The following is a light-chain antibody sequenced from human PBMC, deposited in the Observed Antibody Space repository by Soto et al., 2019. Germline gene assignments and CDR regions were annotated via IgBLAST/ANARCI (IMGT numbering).Light chain of an antibody. V-gene: IGKV3-15*01. Sequence: EIVMTQSPATLSVSPGEGATLSCRASQSVASNLAWYQQKPGQAPRLLIYGASARATGTPTRFSGSGSGTEFTLAISSLQSEDFAVYYCQQYYMWPPKTFGRGTKLEIK. J-gene: IGKJ2*01. CDR3: QQYYMWPPKT. CDR2: GAS. CDR1: QSVASN.